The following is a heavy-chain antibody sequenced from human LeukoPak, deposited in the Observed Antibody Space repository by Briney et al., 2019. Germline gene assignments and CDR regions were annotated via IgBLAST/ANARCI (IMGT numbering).Heavy chain of an antibody. D-gene: IGHD5-12*01. V-gene: IGHV4-59*08. CDR3: ARMGGYSGYATH. Sequence: PSETLSLTCTVSGGSISTYYWSWIRQPPGKGLEWIGYIHYSGTTNYNPSLKDRVTISLDTSKNQFSLNLSSVTAADTAVYYCARMGGYSGYATHWGQGTLVTISS. J-gene: IGHJ4*02. CDR1: GGSISTYY. CDR2: IHYSGTT.